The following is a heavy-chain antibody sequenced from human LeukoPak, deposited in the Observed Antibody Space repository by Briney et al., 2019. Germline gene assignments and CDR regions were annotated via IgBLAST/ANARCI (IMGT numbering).Heavy chain of an antibody. CDR3: ARELMRSGSHYIYGLDV. CDR1: GFTFSSYA. J-gene: IGHJ6*02. CDR2: ISYVGSYR. D-gene: IGHD1-26*01. V-gene: IGHV3-30*07. Sequence: SGGSLRLSCAASGFTFSSYAMHWVRQAPGKGLEWVAVISYVGSYREFADSVKGRCTISRENDKNSLYLQMNSLSPGDTAVCNCARELMRSGSHYIYGLDVWGQGTTVTVAS.